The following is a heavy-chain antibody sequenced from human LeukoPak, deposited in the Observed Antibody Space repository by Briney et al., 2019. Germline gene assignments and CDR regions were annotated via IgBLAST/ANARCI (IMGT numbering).Heavy chain of an antibody. V-gene: IGHV3-23*01. CDR3: AKVRSNLDYSCSWYDFDY. CDR2: ISGSGGTT. Sequence: GGSLRLSCAASGFTFSSYAMSWVRQAPGKGLEWVSAISGSGGTTYYADSVKGRFTISRDNSKNMLYLQVNSLRAEDTAVYYCAKVRSNLDYSCSWYDFDYWGQGTLVTVSS. D-gene: IGHD6-13*01. J-gene: IGHJ4*02. CDR1: GFTFSSYA.